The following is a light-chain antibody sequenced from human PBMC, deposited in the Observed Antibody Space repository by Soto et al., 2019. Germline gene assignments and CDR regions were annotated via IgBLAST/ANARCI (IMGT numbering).Light chain of an antibody. J-gene: IGKJ4*01. V-gene: IGKV3-15*01. CDR3: QQYNDWLT. Sequence: EILMTQSPATLSVSPGERATLSCRASQSVSSNSAWYQQKPGQAPRLLIYGASTRATGIPARFSGSGSGTEFTLTISSLQSEDFAVYYCQQYNDWLTFGGGTKVEIK. CDR1: QSVSSN. CDR2: GAS.